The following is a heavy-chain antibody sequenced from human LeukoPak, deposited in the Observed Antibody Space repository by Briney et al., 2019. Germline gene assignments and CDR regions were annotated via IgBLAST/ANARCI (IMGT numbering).Heavy chain of an antibody. J-gene: IGHJ4*02. D-gene: IGHD3-10*01. Sequence: GESLKISCKGSGYSFTSYWIGWVRQMPGKGQEWMGIIYPGDSDTRYSPSFQGQVTISADKSISTAYLQWSSLKASDTAMYYCARFTMVRGVSVSYFDYWGQGTLVTVSS. V-gene: IGHV5-51*01. CDR1: GYSFTSYW. CDR2: IYPGDSDT. CDR3: ARFTMVRGVSVSYFDY.